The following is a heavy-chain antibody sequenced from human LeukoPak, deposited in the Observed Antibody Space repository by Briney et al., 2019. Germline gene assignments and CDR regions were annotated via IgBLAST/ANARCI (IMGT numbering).Heavy chain of an antibody. CDR3: AGGGGDYYYYYGVDV. J-gene: IGHJ6*02. V-gene: IGHV4-31*03. D-gene: IGHD3-16*01. CDR2: IYYSGST. CDR1: GGSISSGGYY. Sequence: SETLSLTCTVSGGSISSGGYYWNWIRQHPGKGLEWIGYIYYSGSTYYNPSLKSRVTLSVDTSKNQFSLKLSSVTAADTAVYYCAGGGGDYYYYYGVDVWGQGTTVTVSS.